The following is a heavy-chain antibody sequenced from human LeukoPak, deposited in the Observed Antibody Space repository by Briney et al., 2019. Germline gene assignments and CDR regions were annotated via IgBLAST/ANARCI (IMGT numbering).Heavy chain of an antibody. V-gene: IGHV4-38-2*02. J-gene: IGHJ4*02. CDR1: GYSISSAYY. D-gene: IGHD1-26*01. Sequence: PSETLSLTCTVSGYSISSAYYWGWIRPPPGKGLEWIGSIYHSGSTYYNPSLKSRVTTSVDTSKNQFSLKLSSVTAADTAVYYCARDLIEWELKYFDYWGQGTLVTVSA. CDR2: IYHSGST. CDR3: ARDLIEWELKYFDY.